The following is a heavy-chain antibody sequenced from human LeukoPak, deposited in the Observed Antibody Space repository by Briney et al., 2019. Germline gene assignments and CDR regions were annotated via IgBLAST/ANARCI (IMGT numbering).Heavy chain of an antibody. V-gene: IGHV1-69*13. D-gene: IGHD6-13*01. CDR1: GGTFSSYA. J-gene: IGHJ6*02. CDR2: IIPIFGTA. CDR3: ARVPAAAGITTSYGMDV. Sequence: GASVKVSCKASGGTFSSYAISWVRQAPGQGLEWMGGIIPIFGTANYAQKFQGRVTITADESTSTACMELSSLRSEDTAVYYCARVPAAAGITTSYGMDVWGQGTTVTVSS.